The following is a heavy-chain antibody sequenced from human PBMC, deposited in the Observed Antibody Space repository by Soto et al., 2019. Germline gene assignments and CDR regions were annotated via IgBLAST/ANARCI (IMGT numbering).Heavy chain of an antibody. D-gene: IGHD6-19*01. Sequence: DVQLVESGGDLVQRGGSLRLSCIASGFTFNIYSMNWVRQAPGKGLEWFSYITSDTKTIKYADSVKGRFTISRDNAKNSVYLQMNSLRDEDTAVYYCARSVEGHFDYWGQGTVVTVSS. V-gene: IGHV3-48*02. CDR3: ARSVEGHFDY. CDR2: ITSDTKTI. J-gene: IGHJ4*02. CDR1: GFTFNIYS.